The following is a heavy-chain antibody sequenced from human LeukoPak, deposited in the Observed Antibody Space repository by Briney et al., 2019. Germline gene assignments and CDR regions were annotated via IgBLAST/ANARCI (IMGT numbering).Heavy chain of an antibody. Sequence: SETLSLTCTASGGSISTNNYHWGWIRQAPGKGLEWIGSIYFGGSVNYNPSLKSRVTISMDTSRNQFYLNLSFVTAADTALYYCARGGIISRIVRGGFDSWGQGTLVAVSS. D-gene: IGHD3-10*02. CDR2: IYFGGSV. J-gene: IGHJ5*01. CDR1: GGSISTNNYH. V-gene: IGHV4-39*01. CDR3: ARGGIISRIVRGGFDS.